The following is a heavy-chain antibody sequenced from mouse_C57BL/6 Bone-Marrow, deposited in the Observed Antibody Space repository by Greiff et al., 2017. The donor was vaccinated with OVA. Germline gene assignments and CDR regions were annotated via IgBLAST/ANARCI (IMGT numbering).Heavy chain of an antibody. V-gene: IGHV5-12*01. J-gene: IGHJ3*01. Sequence: EVMLVESGGGLVQPGGSLKLSCAASGFTFSDYYMYWVRQTPEKRLEWVAYISNGGGSTYYPDTVKGRFTISRDNAKNTLYLQMSRLTSEDAAMYYCTRQEDDSSSFWFAYWGQGTVVTVSA. CDR3: TRQEDDSSSFWFAY. D-gene: IGHD1-1*01. CDR2: ISNGGGST. CDR1: GFTFSDYY.